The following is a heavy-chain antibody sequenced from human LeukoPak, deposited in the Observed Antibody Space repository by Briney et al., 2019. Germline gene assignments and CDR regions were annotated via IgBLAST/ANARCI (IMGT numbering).Heavy chain of an antibody. CDR2: IYSDGRT. J-gene: IGHJ4*02. Sequence: GGSLRLSCAASGFTVSSNYMSWVRQAPGKGLEWVSIIYSDGRTFYADSVKGRFTISRDNSKNTLYPQMNSLRAEDTAVYYCAKSDSANLGDYWGQGTPVTVSS. CDR1: GFTVSSNY. CDR3: AKSDSANLGDY. D-gene: IGHD2-21*02. V-gene: IGHV3-53*01.